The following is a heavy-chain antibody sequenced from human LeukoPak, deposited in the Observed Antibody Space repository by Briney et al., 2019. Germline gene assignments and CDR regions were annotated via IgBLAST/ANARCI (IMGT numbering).Heavy chain of an antibody. Sequence: ASVKVSCKASGYTFTGYYMHWVRQAPGQGLEWMGWINPNSGRTNYAQKFQGRVTMTRDTSISTAYMELSRLRSDDTAVYYCARVRYRLAETYIDYWGQGTLVTVSS. CDR1: GYTFTGYY. J-gene: IGHJ4*02. CDR3: ARVRYRLAETYIDY. CDR2: INPNSGRT. D-gene: IGHD3-16*01. V-gene: IGHV1-2*02.